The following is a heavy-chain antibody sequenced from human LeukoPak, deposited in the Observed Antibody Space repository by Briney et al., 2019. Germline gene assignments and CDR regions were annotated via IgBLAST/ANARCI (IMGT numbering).Heavy chain of an antibody. CDR1: GGSISSYY. V-gene: IGHV4-4*07. CDR2: IYTSGST. J-gene: IGHJ4*02. CDR3: ARALQDFWSGYLFDY. Sequence: SETLSLTCTVSGGSISSYYWSRIRQPAGKGLEWIGRIYTSGSTNYNPSLKSRVTMSVDTSKNQFSLKLSSVTAADTVVYYCARALQDFWSGYLFDYWGQGTLVTVSS. D-gene: IGHD3-3*01.